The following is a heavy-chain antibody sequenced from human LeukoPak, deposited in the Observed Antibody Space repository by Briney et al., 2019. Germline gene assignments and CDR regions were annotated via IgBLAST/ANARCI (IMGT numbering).Heavy chain of an antibody. D-gene: IGHD3-10*01. Sequence: GGSLRLSCAASGFTFSSYAMSWVPQAPGKGLEWVSAISGSGGSTYYADSVKGRSTISRDNSKNTLYLQMNSLRAEDTAVYYCAKDSARLARGEFDPWGQGTLVTVSS. CDR2: ISGSGGST. V-gene: IGHV3-23*01. CDR1: GFTFSSYA. J-gene: IGHJ5*02. CDR3: AKDSARLARGEFDP.